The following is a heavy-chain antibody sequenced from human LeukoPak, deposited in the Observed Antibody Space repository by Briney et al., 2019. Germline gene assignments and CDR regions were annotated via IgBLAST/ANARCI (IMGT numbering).Heavy chain of an antibody. CDR3: TRIHGWGSGSYYRDF. V-gene: IGHV3-15*01. J-gene: IGHJ4*02. CDR1: GFSISNDW. CDR2: VKSRSASETT. D-gene: IGHD3-10*01. Sequence: GGSLSLSCAPSGFSISNDWMSWVRGAPGKAREGVARVKSRSASETTDYAAPVIGRFIISIDDSKNTLYLQMNSLKTEDTAVYYCTRIHGWGSGSYYRDFWGQGTLVTVSS.